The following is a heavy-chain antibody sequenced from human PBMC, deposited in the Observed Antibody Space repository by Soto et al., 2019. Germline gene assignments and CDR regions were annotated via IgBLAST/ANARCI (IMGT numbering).Heavy chain of an antibody. J-gene: IGHJ5*02. Sequence: SETLSLTCAVYGGSFSGYYWSWIRQPPGKGLEWIGEINHSGSTNYNPSLKSRVTISVDTFKNQFSLKRSSVTAADTAVYYCAKAGGLNYDYIWGSYRPRRDWFDPWGQGTLVTVSS. V-gene: IGHV4-34*01. CDR3: AKAGGLNYDYIWGSYRPRRDWFDP. CDR1: GGSFSGYY. CDR2: INHSGST. D-gene: IGHD3-16*02.